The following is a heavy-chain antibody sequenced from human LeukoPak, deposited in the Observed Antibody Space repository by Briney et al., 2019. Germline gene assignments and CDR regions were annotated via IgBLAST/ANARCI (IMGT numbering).Heavy chain of an antibody. CDR3: AKGLVPAAMRRGMDV. V-gene: IGHV3-23*01. CDR2: ISGSGGST. J-gene: IGHJ6*02. D-gene: IGHD2-2*01. CDR1: GGSIRRYY. Sequence: ETLSLTCTVSGGSIRRYYWSWIRQPPGKGLEWVSAISGSGGSTYYADSVKGRFTISRDNSKNTLYLQMNSLRAEDTAVYYCAKGLVPAAMRRGMDVWGQGTTVTVSS.